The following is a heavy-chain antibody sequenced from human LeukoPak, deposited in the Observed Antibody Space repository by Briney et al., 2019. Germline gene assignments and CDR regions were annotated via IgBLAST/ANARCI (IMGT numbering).Heavy chain of an antibody. D-gene: IGHD3-16*01. CDR1: WCLFTTHW. V-gene: IGHV5-51*01. CDR2: IYPDDCNT. CDR3: ARLEEDLTLGVAGYWFVP. Sequence: GGALQISWKGSWCLFTTHWIGWVRQMPGKGLELMGIIYPDDCNTRYSPSFQGQVTLSADKSINTAYLQWSSLRAADTAMYYCARLEEDLTLGVAGYWFVPWGQGTLVTVS. J-gene: IGHJ5*02.